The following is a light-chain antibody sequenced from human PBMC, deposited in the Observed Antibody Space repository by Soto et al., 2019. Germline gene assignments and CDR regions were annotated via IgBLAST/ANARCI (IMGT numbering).Light chain of an antibody. V-gene: IGKV3-20*01. CDR2: GAS. J-gene: IGKJ5*01. CDR1: QSVSNNY. CDR3: QQYGSSPIT. Sequence: EFVLTQSPGTLSLSPGERATLSCRASQSVSNNYLAWYQQKPGQAPRLLIYGASSRATGIPDRFSGSGSGTDFTLTISRLEPEDFAVYYCQQYGSSPITFGQGTRLENK.